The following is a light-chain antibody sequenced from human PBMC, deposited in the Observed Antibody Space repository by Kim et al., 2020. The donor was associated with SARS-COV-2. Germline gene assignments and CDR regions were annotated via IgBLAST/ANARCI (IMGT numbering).Light chain of an antibody. J-gene: IGKJ4*01. CDR3: QQRSDWPLT. Sequence: VSPGERAPLSCRASQSIGTYLAWYQQKPGQAPRLVLYDVSNRATGIPGRFSGSGSGTDFTLTISSLDPEDFAVYYCQQRSDWPLTFGGGTKLEI. V-gene: IGKV3-11*01. CDR1: QSIGTY. CDR2: DVS.